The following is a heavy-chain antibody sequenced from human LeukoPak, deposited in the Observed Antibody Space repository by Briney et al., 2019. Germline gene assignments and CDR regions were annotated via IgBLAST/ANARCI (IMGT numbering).Heavy chain of an antibody. CDR1: GGSISSSRYF. CDR2: IYYSGST. Sequence: SETLSLTCTVSGGSISSSRYFWGWIRQPPGKGLEWIGSIYYSGSTYYNPYLKSRVTISVDTSKNQFSLKLTSVTASDTAVYYCARHRFGGFYYFDYWGQGTLVTVSS. CDR3: ARHRFGGFYYFDY. J-gene: IGHJ4*02. V-gene: IGHV4-39*01. D-gene: IGHD3-10*01.